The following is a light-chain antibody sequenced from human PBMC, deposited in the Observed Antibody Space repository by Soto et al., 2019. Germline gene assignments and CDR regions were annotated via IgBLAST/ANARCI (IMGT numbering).Light chain of an antibody. Sequence: EIVLTQSPGTLSLSPGERATLSCRASQSVSSSYLAWYQQKPGQAPRLLIYGASSRATGIPDRFSGSGSGTDFTLTISRLEPEDFAVYYCQQYCNSPSFTFGPGTKVDIK. CDR3: QQYCNSPSFT. V-gene: IGKV3-20*01. CDR1: QSVSSSY. CDR2: GAS. J-gene: IGKJ3*01.